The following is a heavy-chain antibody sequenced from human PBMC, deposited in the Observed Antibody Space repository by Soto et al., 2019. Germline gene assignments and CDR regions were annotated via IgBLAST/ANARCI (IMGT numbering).Heavy chain of an antibody. J-gene: IGHJ6*02. CDR2: IVPFFGTP. CDR3: ARDAAPYYYDRNNDYYYYYYEMDV. CDR1: GGSFSKYA. D-gene: IGHD3-22*01. Sequence: QVQVVQSGAEVKKSGSSVKVSCKTSGGSFSKYAISWVRQAPGQGLEWMGGIVPFFGTPNYAQKFQAIVSLTADEFTSTGYMELSSLRSEDTAVYYCARDAAPYYYDRNNDYYYYYYEMDVWGQGTTVTVSS. V-gene: IGHV1-69*01.